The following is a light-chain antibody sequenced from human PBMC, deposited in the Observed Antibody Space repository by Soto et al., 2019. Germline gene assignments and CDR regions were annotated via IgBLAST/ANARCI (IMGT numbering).Light chain of an antibody. CDR3: QQSYSTPLT. V-gene: IGKV1-39*01. CDR2: AAS. CDR1: QSISSH. J-gene: IGKJ4*01. Sequence: DIQMTQPPSSLSASVGDRVTITCRASQSISSHLNWYQQKQRKAPKLLFYAASSLQSGVPSRFSGRGSGTDFTLTISRLQPEDFATYYCQQSYSTPLTFGGGTKVVIK.